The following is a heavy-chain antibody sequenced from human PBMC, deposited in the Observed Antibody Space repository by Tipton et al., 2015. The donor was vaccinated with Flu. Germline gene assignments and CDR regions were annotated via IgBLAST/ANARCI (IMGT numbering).Heavy chain of an antibody. J-gene: IGHJ4*02. CDR1: GYSFTSYW. CDR2: IYPGDSDT. CDR3: ARQAAAVPEDQAYYFDY. D-gene: IGHD6-13*01. V-gene: IGHV5-51*01. Sequence: QSGPEVKKPGESLKISCKGSGYSFTSYWIGWVRQMPGKGLEWMGIIYPGDSDTRYSPPFQGQVTISADKSISTAYLQWSSLKASDTAMYYCARQAAAVPEDQAYYFDYWGQGTLVTVSS.